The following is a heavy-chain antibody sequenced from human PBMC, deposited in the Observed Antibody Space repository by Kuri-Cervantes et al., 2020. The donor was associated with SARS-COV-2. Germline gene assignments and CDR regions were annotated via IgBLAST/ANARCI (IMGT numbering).Heavy chain of an antibody. CDR3: AKDMAYSGYDYHLDY. CDR1: GFTFGDYT. CDR2: ISWDGGST. J-gene: IGHJ4*02. D-gene: IGHD5-12*01. V-gene: IGHV3-43*01. Sequence: GESLKISCAASGFTFGDYTMHWVRQAPGKGLEWVSLISWDGGSTYYADSVKGRFTISRDNSKNSLYLQMNSLRTEDTALYYCAKDMAYSGYDYHLDYWGQGTLVTVSS.